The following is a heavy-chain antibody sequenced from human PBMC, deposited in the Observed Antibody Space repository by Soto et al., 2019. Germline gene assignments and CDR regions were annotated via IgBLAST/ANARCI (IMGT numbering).Heavy chain of an antibody. J-gene: IGHJ5*02. CDR2: IIPIFGTA. CDR3: ARDMGVPAWFDP. CDR1: GGTFSSYA. Sequence: SVKVSCKASGGTFSSYAISWVRQAPGQGLGWMGGIIPIFGTANYAQKFQGRVTITADESTSTAYMELSSLRSEDTAVYYCARDMGVPAWFDPWGQGTMVTVYS. V-gene: IGHV1-69*13. D-gene: IGHD1-26*01.